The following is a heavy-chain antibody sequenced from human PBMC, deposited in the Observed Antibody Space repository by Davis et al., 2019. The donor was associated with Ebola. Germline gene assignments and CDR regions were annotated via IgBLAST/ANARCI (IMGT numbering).Heavy chain of an antibody. CDR2: ISGYNGNT. J-gene: IGHJ4*02. Sequence: AASVKVSCKASGGTFSSYAISWVRQAPGQGLEWIGWISGYNGNTNYAQKLQGRVTMTTDTSTSTAYMELRSLRSDDTAVYYCAREQWLTFFDYWGQGTLVTVSS. V-gene: IGHV1-18*01. CDR1: GGTFSSYA. CDR3: AREQWLTFFDY. D-gene: IGHD6-19*01.